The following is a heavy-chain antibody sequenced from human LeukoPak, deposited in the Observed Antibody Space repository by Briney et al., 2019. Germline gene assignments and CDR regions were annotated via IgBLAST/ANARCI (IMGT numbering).Heavy chain of an antibody. Sequence: GASVKVSCKASGYTFTSYYMHWVRQAPGHGLEWMGIINPSGGSTSYAQKFQGRVTMTRDTSTSTVYMELSSLRSEDTAVYYCARDKGGSGWYEAWFDPWGQGTLVTVSS. V-gene: IGHV1-46*01. J-gene: IGHJ5*02. CDR2: INPSGGST. CDR3: ARDKGGSGWYEAWFDP. D-gene: IGHD6-19*01. CDR1: GYTFTSYY.